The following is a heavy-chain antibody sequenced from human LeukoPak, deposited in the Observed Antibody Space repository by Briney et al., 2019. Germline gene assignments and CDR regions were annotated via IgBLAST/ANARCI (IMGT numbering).Heavy chain of an antibody. CDR1: GSTFSSYA. J-gene: IGHJ4*02. V-gene: IGHV3-23*01. Sequence: GGSLRLSCAASGSTFSSYAMSWVRQAPGKGLEWVSAISGSGGSTYYADSVKGRFTISRDNSKNTLYLQMNSLRAEDTAVYYCAKDVSEVATISPADYWGQGTLVTVSS. CDR2: ISGSGGST. CDR3: AKDVSEVATISPADY. D-gene: IGHD5-12*01.